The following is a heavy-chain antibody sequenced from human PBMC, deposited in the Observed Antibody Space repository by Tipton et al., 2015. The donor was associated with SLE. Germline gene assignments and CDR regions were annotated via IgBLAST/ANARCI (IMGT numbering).Heavy chain of an antibody. J-gene: IGHJ4*02. CDR3: ARENLVGFDY. CDR2: IHYSGST. Sequence: TLSLTCTVSGGSVSSDNYYWSWVRQHPGKGLEWIGYIHYSGSTYYNPSLKSRVTISVDTSKNQFSLKLSSVTAADTAVYYCARENLVGFDYWGQGTLVTVSS. V-gene: IGHV4-31*03. D-gene: IGHD2-15*01. CDR1: GGSVSSDNYY.